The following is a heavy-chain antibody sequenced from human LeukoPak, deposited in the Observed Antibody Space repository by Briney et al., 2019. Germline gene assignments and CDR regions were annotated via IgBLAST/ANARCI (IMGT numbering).Heavy chain of an antibody. CDR2: INAGNGNT. CDR3: ARGSRSWYGGYYYYGMDV. J-gene: IGHJ6*02. Sequence: ASVKVSCKASGYTFTSYAMHWVRQAPGRRLEWMGWINAGNGNTKYSQKFQGRVTITRDTSASTAYMELSSLRSEDTAVYYCARGSRSWYGGYYYYGMDVWGQGTTVTVSS. V-gene: IGHV1-3*01. CDR1: GYTFTSYA. D-gene: IGHD6-13*01.